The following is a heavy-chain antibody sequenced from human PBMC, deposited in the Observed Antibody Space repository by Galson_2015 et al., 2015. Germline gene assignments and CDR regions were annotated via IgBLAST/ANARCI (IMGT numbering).Heavy chain of an antibody. D-gene: IGHD2-15*01. CDR3: ARVCSGGSCYSGYYYYGMDV. Sequence: SVKVSCKASGGTFSSYAICWVRQAPGQGLEWMGGIIPIFGTANYAQKFQGRVTITADESTSTAYMELSSLRSEDTAVYYCARVCSGGSCYSGYYYYGMDVWGQGTTVTVSS. CDR2: IIPIFGTA. V-gene: IGHV1-69*13. J-gene: IGHJ6*02. CDR1: GGTFSSYA.